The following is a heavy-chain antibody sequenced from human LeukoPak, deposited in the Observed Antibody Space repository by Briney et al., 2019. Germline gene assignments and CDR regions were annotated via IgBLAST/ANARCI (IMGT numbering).Heavy chain of an antibody. Sequence: GGSLRLSCTASGFTFSNYAMSWVRQAPRKGLEWFSAINDGGTNTYYADSVKGRFTISRDNSKNTLSLQMNSLIVEDTAVYYCAKGSSGARPYYFDYWGQGTLVTVSS. J-gene: IGHJ4*02. V-gene: IGHV3-23*01. CDR1: GFTFSNYA. CDR3: AKGSSGARPYYFDY. CDR2: INDGGTNT.